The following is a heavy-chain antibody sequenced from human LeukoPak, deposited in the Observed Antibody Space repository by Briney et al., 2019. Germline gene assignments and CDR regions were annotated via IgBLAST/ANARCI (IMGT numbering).Heavy chain of an antibody. D-gene: IGHD3-22*01. CDR2: IIPIFGTA. V-gene: IGHV1-69*05. J-gene: IGHJ3*02. CDR1: AGTSSSYA. Sequence: ASEKVSCKASAGTSSSYAISWVRQAPGQGLEWMGRIIPIFGTANYAQKFQGRVAISTDESTSTAYMEVSSLRSEDTAVYYCARDQTYYYDSSGPHAFDIWGQGTMVTVSS. CDR3: ARDQTYYYDSSGPHAFDI.